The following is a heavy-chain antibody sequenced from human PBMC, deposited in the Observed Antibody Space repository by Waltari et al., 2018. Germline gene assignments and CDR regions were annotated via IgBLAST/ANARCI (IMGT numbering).Heavy chain of an antibody. D-gene: IGHD7-27*01. CDR3: ATGGWGFYLDN. Sequence: VQLVESGGGLVKHGGSSRRSCPAPGFTSSRYCMNWVRQAPGKGLEWISSISSTGTYTHYADSVKGRFTISRDNAKNSLYLQMNSLGAEDTGVYWCATGGWGFYLDNWGQGTLVTFSS. CDR2: ISSTGTYT. J-gene: IGHJ4*02. V-gene: IGHV3-21*01. CDR1: GFTSSRYC.